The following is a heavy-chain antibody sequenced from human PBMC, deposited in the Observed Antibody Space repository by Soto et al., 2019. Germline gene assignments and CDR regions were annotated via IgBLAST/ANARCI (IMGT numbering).Heavy chain of an antibody. CDR3: GFYCSSVSCPEGFY. D-gene: IGHD2-2*01. J-gene: IGHJ4*02. V-gene: IGHV3-33*01. CDR1: GFTFNDYG. Sequence: PGGSLRLSCAASGFTFNDYGMHWVRQAPGKGLEWVAVIWFDGSNEYYGDSVKGRFTISRDNSKNTLYLQMNYLRAEDTAVYHCGFYCSSVSCPEGFYWGQGTLVTVSS. CDR2: IWFDGSNE.